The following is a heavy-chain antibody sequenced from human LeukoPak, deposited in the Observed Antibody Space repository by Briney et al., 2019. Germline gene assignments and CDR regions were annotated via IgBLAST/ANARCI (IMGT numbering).Heavy chain of an antibody. V-gene: IGHV1-8*03. D-gene: IGHD2-21*02. CDR1: GYTFTSYD. Sequence: ASVKVSCKASGYTFTSYDINWVRQATGQGLEWMGWMNPNSGNTGYAQKFQGRVTITRNTSISTAYMELSSLRSEDKTVYYCARAINYCGGDCYYFVYSGQGTLVTVSS. J-gene: IGHJ4*02. CDR2: MNPNSGNT. CDR3: ARAINYCGGDCYYFVY.